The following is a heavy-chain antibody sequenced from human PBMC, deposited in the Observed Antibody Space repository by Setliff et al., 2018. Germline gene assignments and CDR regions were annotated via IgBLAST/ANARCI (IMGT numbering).Heavy chain of an antibody. CDR3: ARVQWEIAVKFHYNRMDV. CDR2: IIPMFRTP. CDR1: GGTFSNFA. Sequence: KVSCQASGGTFSNFAISWVRQAPGQGFEWLGGIIPMFRTPEYAQKFQGRVTISADESRTAVYMELSSLRFDDTAVYYCARVQWEIAVKFHYNRMDVWGEGTQVTVSS. V-gene: IGHV1-69*01. J-gene: IGHJ6*03. D-gene: IGHD1-26*01.